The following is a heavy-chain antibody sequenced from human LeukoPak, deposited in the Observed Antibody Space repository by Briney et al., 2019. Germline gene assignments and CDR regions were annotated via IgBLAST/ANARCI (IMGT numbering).Heavy chain of an antibody. V-gene: IGHV4-59*11. CDR2: IYYSGST. CDR1: GGSISSHY. Sequence: SETLSLTCTVSGGSISSHYWSWIRQPPGKGLEWIGYIYYSGSTNYNPSLKSRVTISVDTSKNQLSLKLSSVTAADTAVYYCARDQNWAIDYWGQGTPVTVSS. J-gene: IGHJ4*02. D-gene: IGHD7-27*01. CDR3: ARDQNWAIDY.